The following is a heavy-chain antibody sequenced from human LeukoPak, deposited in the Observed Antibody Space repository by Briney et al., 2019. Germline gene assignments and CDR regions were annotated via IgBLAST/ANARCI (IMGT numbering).Heavy chain of an antibody. Sequence: SETLSLTCAVYGGPFSGYYWSWIRQPPGKGLEWIGEINHSGSTNYNPSLKSRVTISVDTSKNQFSLKLSSVTAADTAVYYCARGRRVRGVPFDYWGQGTLVTVSS. V-gene: IGHV4-34*01. CDR2: INHSGST. CDR3: ARGRRVRGVPFDY. J-gene: IGHJ4*02. CDR1: GGPFSGYY. D-gene: IGHD3-10*01.